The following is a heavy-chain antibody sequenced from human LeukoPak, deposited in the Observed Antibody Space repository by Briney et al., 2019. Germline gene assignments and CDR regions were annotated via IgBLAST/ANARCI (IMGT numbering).Heavy chain of an antibody. CDR1: GGTFNSYA. J-gene: IGHJ6*02. Sequence: GASVKVSCKASGGTFNSYAISWVRQAPGQGLEWMGRIIPIFGIANYAQKFQGRVTITADKSTSTAYMELSSLRSEDTAVYYCARDRRIFHNPVPIFYYYGMDVWGQGTTVTVSS. CDR3: ARDRRIFHNPVPIFYYYGMDV. V-gene: IGHV1-69*04. CDR2: IIPIFGIA. D-gene: IGHD2/OR15-2a*01.